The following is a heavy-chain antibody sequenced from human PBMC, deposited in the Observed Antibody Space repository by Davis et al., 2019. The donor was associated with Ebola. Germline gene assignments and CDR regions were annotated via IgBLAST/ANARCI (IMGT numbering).Heavy chain of an antibody. J-gene: IGHJ4*02. Sequence: GESLKISCAASRFSFRSYGMHWVRQAPGKGLEWVAVISYDGSNKYYADSVKGRFTISRDNSKNTLYLQMNSLRAEDTAVYYCARDRGEGTVTFDYWGQGTLVTVSS. CDR3: ARDRGEGTVTFDY. V-gene: IGHV3-30*03. CDR1: RFSFRSYG. D-gene: IGHD4-11*01. CDR2: ISYDGSNK.